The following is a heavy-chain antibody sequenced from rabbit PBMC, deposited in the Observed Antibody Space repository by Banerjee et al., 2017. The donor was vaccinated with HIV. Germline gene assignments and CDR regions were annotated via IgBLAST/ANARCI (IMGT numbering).Heavy chain of an antibody. Sequence: QQQLEESGGGLVKPGASLTLTCTASGFTISSSYWICWVRQAPGKGLEWIGCIYAGSSGSTWYASWAKGRFTISKTSSTTVTLQMTSLTAADTATYFCARERAGDAAYGYVGHDGFDPWGPGTLVTVS. CDR2: IYAGSSGST. V-gene: IGHV1S45*01. CDR1: GFTISSSYW. J-gene: IGHJ2*01. D-gene: IGHD6-1*01. CDR3: ARERAGDAAYGYVGHDGFDP.